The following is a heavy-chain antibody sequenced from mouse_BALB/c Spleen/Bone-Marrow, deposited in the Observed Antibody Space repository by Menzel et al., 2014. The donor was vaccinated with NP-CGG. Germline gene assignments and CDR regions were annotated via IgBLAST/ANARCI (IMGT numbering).Heavy chain of an antibody. Sequence: SGAELVKPGASVKLSCTASGFNIKDTYMHWVKQRPEQGLEWIGRIDPANGNTKYDPKFQGKATITADTSSNTAYLQLSSLTSEDTAVYYCARYRPGTYFDYWGQGTTLTVSS. CDR1: GFNIKDTY. D-gene: IGHD2-14*01. J-gene: IGHJ2*01. CDR3: ARYRPGTYFDY. V-gene: IGHV14-3*02. CDR2: IDPANGNT.